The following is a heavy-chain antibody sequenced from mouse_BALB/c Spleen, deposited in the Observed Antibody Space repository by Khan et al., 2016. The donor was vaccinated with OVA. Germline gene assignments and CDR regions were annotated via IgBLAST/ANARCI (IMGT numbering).Heavy chain of an antibody. CDR2: INPRNGYT. D-gene: IGHD2-14*01. J-gene: IGHJ3*01. V-gene: IGHV1-4*01. CDR3: AREGAYYRSDGWFSY. CDR1: GYTFTTYT. Sequence: QVQLKESGAELARPGASVKMSCKASGYTFTTYTMHWVKQRPGQGLEWIGYINPRNGYTNYNQKFKDKSTLTAEKSSSTAYMQLSSLTSDYSAVYYCAREGAYYRSDGWFSYWGQGTLVTVSA.